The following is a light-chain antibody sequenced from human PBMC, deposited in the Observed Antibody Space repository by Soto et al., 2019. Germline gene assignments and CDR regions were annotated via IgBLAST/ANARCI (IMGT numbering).Light chain of an antibody. CDR3: QQYKNWPPWP. Sequence: MQSPATLSVSPGERATLSWRASQSFSSNLAWYQQKPGQAPRLLIYGASTRATGIPARFSGSGSGTEFTLTVSSLQSEDFAVYYCQQYKNWPPWPFCQGTNVDNK. CDR1: QSFSSN. CDR2: GAS. V-gene: IGKV3-15*01. J-gene: IGKJ1*01.